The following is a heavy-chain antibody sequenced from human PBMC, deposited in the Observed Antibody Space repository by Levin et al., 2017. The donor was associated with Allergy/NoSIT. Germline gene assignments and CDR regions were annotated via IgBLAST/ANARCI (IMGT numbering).Heavy chain of an antibody. D-gene: IGHD3-10*01. CDR3: ARDVSYYYGSGLWRV. CDR2: IIPIFGTA. Sequence: SVKVSCKASGGTFSSYAISWVRQAPGQGLEWMGGIIPIFGTANYAQKFQGRVTITADKSTSTAYMELSSLRSEDTAVYYCARDVSYYYGSGLWRVWGKGTTVTVSS. V-gene: IGHV1-69*06. J-gene: IGHJ6*04. CDR1: GGTFSSYA.